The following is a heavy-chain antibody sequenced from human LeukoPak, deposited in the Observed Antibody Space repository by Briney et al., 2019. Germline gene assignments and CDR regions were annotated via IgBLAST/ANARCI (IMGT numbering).Heavy chain of an antibody. CDR1: GFTVSSNY. V-gene: IGHV3-53*01. J-gene: IGHJ6*02. CDR2: IYSGGKT. CDR3: ARGGVRDFFYYAMDV. D-gene: IGHD3-10*01. Sequence: GGSLRLSCAASGFTVSSNYMSWVRQAPGKGLEWVSVIYSGGKTFYADSVKGRFTISKDNSKSTLYLQMNSLRAEDTAVYYCARGGVRDFFYYAMDVWGQGTTVTVSS.